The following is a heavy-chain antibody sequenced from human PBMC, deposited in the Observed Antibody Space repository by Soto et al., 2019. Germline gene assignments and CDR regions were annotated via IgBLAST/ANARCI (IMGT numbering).Heavy chain of an antibody. V-gene: IGHV4-59*01. D-gene: IGHD3-22*01. CDR1: GGSISSYY. CDR2: IYYSGST. J-gene: IGHJ4*02. CDR3: ARCPNYYDSSGYVPFDY. Sequence: SETLSLTCTVSGGSISSYYWSWIRQPPGKGLEWIGYIYYSGSTNYNPSLKSRVTISVDTSKNQFSLKLSSVTAADTAVYYCARCPNYYDSSGYVPFDYWGQGTLVTVSS.